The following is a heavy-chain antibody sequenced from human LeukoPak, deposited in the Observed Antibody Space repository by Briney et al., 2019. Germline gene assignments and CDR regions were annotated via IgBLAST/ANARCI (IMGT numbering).Heavy chain of an antibody. CDR3: AREGGSYYGFDY. CDR1: GFTFSTYW. V-gene: IGHV3-74*01. CDR2: INSDGSRT. J-gene: IGHJ4*02. Sequence: GGSLRLSCAASGFTFSTYWMHWVRQAPGKGLVWVSRINSDGSRTNYTDSVKGRFTISRDNAKNTLFLQMNSLRAEDTAVYYCAREGGSYYGFDYWGQGTLVTVSS. D-gene: IGHD1-26*01.